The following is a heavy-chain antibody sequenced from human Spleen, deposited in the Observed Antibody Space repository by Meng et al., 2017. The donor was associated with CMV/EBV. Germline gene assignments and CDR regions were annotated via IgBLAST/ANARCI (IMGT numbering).Heavy chain of an antibody. Sequence: GGSLRLSCAASGFIFSGHWMHWVRQAPGQGLVWVSDINFDGSSATYTDSVKGRFTISRDSFRNTLYLLMNSLKVEDTAVYYCARDHHGNNFGMHYFDYWGQGTLVTVSS. J-gene: IGHJ4*02. D-gene: IGHD1-1*01. CDR1: GFIFSGHW. CDR2: INFDGSSA. V-gene: IGHV3-74*03. CDR3: ARDHHGNNFGMHYFDY.